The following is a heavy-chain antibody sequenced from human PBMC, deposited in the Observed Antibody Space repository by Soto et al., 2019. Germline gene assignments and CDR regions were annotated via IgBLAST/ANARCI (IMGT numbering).Heavy chain of an antibody. CDR3: AKDGNPIPYLTGYYRLGWFDP. CDR2: ISGSGGST. D-gene: IGHD3-9*01. V-gene: IGHV3-23*01. CDR1: GFTFSSYA. J-gene: IGHJ5*02. Sequence: GGSLRLSCAASGFTFSSYAMSWVRQAPGKGLEWVSAISGSGGSTYYADSVKGRFTISRDNSKNTLYLQMNSLRAEDTAVYYCAKDGNPIPYLTGYYRLGWFDPWGQGTLVTVSS.